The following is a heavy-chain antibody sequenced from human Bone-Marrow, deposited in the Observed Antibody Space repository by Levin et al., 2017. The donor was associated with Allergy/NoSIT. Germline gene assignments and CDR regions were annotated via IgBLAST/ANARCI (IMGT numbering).Heavy chain of an antibody. CDR3: GGYGQEKLEF. J-gene: IGHJ4*02. D-gene: IGHD5-12*01. CDR2: INSDGSHA. V-gene: IGHV3-74*01. CDR1: GFTFRSNW. Sequence: PPGGSLRLSCVVSGFTFRSNWMHWVRQAPGKGLVWVSNINSDGSHANYADSVKGRFTISRDNAKNTLYLQMNSLRAEDTAVYYCGGYGQEKLEFWGQGNLVTVSS.